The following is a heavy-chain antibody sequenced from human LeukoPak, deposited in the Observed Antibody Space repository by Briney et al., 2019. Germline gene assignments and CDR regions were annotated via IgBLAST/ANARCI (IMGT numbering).Heavy chain of an antibody. CDR1: GFTFSSYE. D-gene: IGHD6-13*01. CDR2: ISSSSSYI. Sequence: KTGGSLRLSCAASGFTFSSYEMNWVRQAPGKGLEWVSSISSSSSYIYYADSVKGRFTISRDNAKNSLYLQTNSLRAEDTAVYYCARDPPKDYSSSCYWGQGTLVTVSS. CDR3: ARDPPKDYSSSCY. V-gene: IGHV3-21*01. J-gene: IGHJ4*02.